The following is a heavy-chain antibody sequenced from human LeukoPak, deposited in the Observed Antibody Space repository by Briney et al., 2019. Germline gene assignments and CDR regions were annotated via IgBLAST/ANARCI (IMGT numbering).Heavy chain of an antibody. CDR1: GGSISSSSYY. V-gene: IGHV4-39*07. CDR2: IYYSGST. J-gene: IGHJ5*02. Sequence: SETLSLTCSVSGGSISSSSYYWGWIRQPPGKGLEWIGSIYYSGSTYHNPSLKSRVTISVDTSKNQFSLKLSSVTAADTAVYYCARDTHDFWSGYHSVGFDPWGQGTLVTVSS. CDR3: ARDTHDFWSGYHSVGFDP. D-gene: IGHD3-3*01.